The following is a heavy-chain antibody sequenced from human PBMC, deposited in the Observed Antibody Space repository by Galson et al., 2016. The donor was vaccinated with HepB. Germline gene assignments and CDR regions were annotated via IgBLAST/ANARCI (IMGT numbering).Heavy chain of an antibody. V-gene: IGHV3-23*01. J-gene: IGHJ5*02. D-gene: IGHD6-6*01. CDR3: ARDPRGITARLRGDHTGGFDR. Sequence: SLRLSCAASGFSFSNHAMSWVRQAPGKGLEWVSGISGNGDSTHYADSVKGRFTISSDNSKNTLYLQMNSLRVEDTAVYYCARDPRGITARLRGDHTGGFDRWGQGTLVTVSS. CDR2: ISGNGDST. CDR1: GFSFSNHA.